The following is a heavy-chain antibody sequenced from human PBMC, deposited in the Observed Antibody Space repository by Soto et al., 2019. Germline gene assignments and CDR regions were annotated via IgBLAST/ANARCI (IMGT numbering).Heavy chain of an antibody. D-gene: IGHD3-22*01. V-gene: IGHV3-48*02. CDR3: ARGLYYYDSRGYWGY. J-gene: IGHJ4*02. CDR1: GFTFSSYS. Sequence: GGSLRLSCAASGFTFSSYSMNWVRQAPWKGLEWVSYISSSSSTTYYADSVKGRFTISRDNAKNSLYLQMNSLRDEDTAVYYCARGLYYYDSRGYWGYWGQGTLVTVSS. CDR2: ISSSSSTT.